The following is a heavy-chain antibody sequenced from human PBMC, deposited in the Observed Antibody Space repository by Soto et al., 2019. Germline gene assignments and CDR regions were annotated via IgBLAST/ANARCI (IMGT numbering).Heavy chain of an antibody. Sequence: PGGSLSLSCAASGFTFSSYSLNWVRQAPGKGLERVSSISSSSSYIYYADSVNGRFTISRDNAKNSLYLQMNSLRAEDTAVYYCARVVVVAAIRYYYYMDVWGKGTTVTVSS. CDR1: GFTFSSYS. D-gene: IGHD2-15*01. V-gene: IGHV3-21*01. J-gene: IGHJ6*03. CDR2: ISSSSSYI. CDR3: ARVVVVAAIRYYYYMDV.